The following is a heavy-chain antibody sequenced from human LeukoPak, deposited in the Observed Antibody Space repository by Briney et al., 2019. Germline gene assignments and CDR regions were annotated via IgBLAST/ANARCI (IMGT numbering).Heavy chain of an antibody. V-gene: IGHV4-4*09. J-gene: IGHJ6*03. D-gene: IGHD3-3*01. CDR2: IYTSGST. CDR3: ARMSFWSGSYYYIDV. CDR1: GGSISSYC. Sequence: SETLSLTCTVSGGSISSYCWSWIRQPPGKGLEWIGCIYTSGSTNYNPSLKSRVTISVDTSSNQFSLNLSSVTAADTAVYYCARMSFWSGSYYYIDVWGRGSTVTVSS.